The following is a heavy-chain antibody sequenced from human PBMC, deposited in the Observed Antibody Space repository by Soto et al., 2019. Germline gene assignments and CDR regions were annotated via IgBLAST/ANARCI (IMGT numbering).Heavy chain of an antibody. D-gene: IGHD1-26*01. J-gene: IGHJ3*02. CDR3: ASLAVVGAWGVALDI. CDR2: ISSSSSTI. CDR1: GFTFSSYS. V-gene: IGHV3-48*02. Sequence: GGSLRLSCAASGFTFSSYSMNWVRQAPGKGLEWVSYISSSSSTIYYADSVKGRFTISRDNAKNSLNLQMNSLRDEDTAVYYCASLAVVGAWGVALDIWGQGTMVTVSS.